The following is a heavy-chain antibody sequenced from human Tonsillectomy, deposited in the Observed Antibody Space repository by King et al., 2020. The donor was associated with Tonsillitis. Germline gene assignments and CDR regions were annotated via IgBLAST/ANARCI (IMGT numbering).Heavy chain of an antibody. J-gene: IGHJ4*02. D-gene: IGHD5-24*01. Sequence: VQLVESGAEVKKPGASVKVSCKASGYTFTGYYLHWVRQTPGQGLEWMGYINPNSGGTYYAQKFQDRVTMTREPSISTAYMELSRLRSDDTAVYYCARDLRDVYSRATVYFDDWGQGTLVTVSS. CDR1: GYTFTGYY. V-gene: IGHV1-2*02. CDR2: INPNSGGT. CDR3: ARDLRDVYSRATVYFDD.